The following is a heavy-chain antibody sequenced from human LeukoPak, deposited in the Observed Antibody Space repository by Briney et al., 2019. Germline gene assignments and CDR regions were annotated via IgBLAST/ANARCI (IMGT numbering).Heavy chain of an antibody. V-gene: IGHV6-1*01. J-gene: IGHJ5*02. D-gene: IGHD3-10*01. CDR2: TYYRSKWYN. Sequence: SQTLSLTCAISGDSVSSNRSSRNWIRQSPSRGLEWLGRTYYRSKWYNDYALSVKSRITINPDTSKNQFSLQLNSVTPEDTAVYYCTRGSWFDPWGQGTLVTVSS. CDR3: TRGSWFDP. CDR1: GDSVSSNRSS.